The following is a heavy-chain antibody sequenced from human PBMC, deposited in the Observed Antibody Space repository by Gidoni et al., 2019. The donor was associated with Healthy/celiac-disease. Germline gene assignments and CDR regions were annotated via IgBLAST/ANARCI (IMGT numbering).Heavy chain of an antibody. CDR2: IRGSGGST. CDR1: GFTFSSYA. J-gene: IGHJ4*02. D-gene: IGHD6-19*01. CDR3: AKDTYSSGWYVY. V-gene: IGHV3-23*01. Sequence: EVQLLESGGGLVQPGGSLRLSCAASGFTFSSYAMSWVGQAPGKGLEWVSAIRGSGGSTYYADSVKGRFTISRDNSKNTLYLQMNSLRAEDTAVYYCAKDTYSSGWYVYWGQGTLVTVSS.